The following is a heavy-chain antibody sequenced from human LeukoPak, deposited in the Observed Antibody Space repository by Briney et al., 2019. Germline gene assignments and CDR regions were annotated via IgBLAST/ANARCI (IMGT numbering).Heavy chain of an antibody. CDR3: ARLETLAARRVD. V-gene: IGHV4-31*03. CDR2: IHYSGGV. D-gene: IGHD6-6*01. J-gene: IGHJ4*02. Sequence: SQTLSLTCTVSGDSISGGSDFWSWIRQHPGKGLEWIGYIHYSGGVHYNPSLKSRSIISLDMSKNQLSLRLSSVTAADTAVYYCARLETLAARRVDWGQGTPVTVFS. CDR1: GDSISGGSDF.